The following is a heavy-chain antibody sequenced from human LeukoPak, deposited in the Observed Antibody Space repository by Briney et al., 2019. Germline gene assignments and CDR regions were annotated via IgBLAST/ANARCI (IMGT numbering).Heavy chain of an antibody. CDR1: GFTFGDYA. CDR2: INWNGDST. V-gene: IGHV3-20*01. CDR3: ARAVATYDYYYYMDV. D-gene: IGHD5-12*01. Sequence: PGGSLRLSCTGSGFTFGDYAMSWVRQAPGKGLEWVSSINWNGDSTGYADSVKGRFTISRDNAKNSLYLQMNSLRAEDTALYHCARAVATYDYYYYMDVWGKGATVTISS. J-gene: IGHJ6*03.